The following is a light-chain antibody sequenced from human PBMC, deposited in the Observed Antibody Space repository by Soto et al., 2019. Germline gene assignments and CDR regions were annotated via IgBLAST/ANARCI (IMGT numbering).Light chain of an antibody. Sequence: ETVLTQSPGTLSLSPGERVTLSCRTSQSAPSSNLAWYQQKPGQAPRLLIYGASSRASGVPARFSGSGSGTDFTLTISSLEPEDFALYYCQQRNSWPPITFGQGTRLEIK. CDR1: QSAPSSN. J-gene: IGKJ5*01. CDR3: QQRNSWPPIT. CDR2: GAS. V-gene: IGKV3D-20*02.